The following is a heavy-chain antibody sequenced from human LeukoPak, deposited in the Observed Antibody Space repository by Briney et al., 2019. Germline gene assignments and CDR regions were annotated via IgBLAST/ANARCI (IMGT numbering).Heavy chain of an antibody. J-gene: IGHJ4*02. V-gene: IGHV1-18*01. CDR1: GYTFTSYG. CDR3: AGGRAGYNPSDF. D-gene: IGHD5-24*01. CDR2: ISGYNGNT. Sequence: ASVKVSCKASGYTFTSYGISWVRQAPGQGLEWMGWISGYNGNTNYEQKYQGRVTLTTDTSTSTAYMELRYLRSDATAVYYCAGGRAGYNPSDFWGQGNLVTVSS.